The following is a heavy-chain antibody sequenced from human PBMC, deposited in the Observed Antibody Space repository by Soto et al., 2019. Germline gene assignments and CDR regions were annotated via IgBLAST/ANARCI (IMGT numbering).Heavy chain of an antibody. V-gene: IGHV3-23*01. Sequence: PGGSLRLSCAVSGFTFSIFAMSWVRQSPGKGLEWVSTISGSGGSTYYADAVKGRFTISRDNSMDTLYLQMKSLRVEDTAIYYCAKEVSLGSTVDLGYWGQGTLVTVSS. CDR2: ISGSGGST. CDR3: AKEVSLGSTVDLGY. D-gene: IGHD7-27*01. CDR1: GFTFSIFA. J-gene: IGHJ4*02.